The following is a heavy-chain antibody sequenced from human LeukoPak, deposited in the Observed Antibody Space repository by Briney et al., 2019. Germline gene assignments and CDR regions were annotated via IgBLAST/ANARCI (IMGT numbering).Heavy chain of an antibody. Sequence: GSLRLSCAASGFTFDDYAMHWVRQAPGKGLEWVSLISWDGGSTYYADSVKGRFTISRDNSKNTLYLQMNSLRAEDTAVYYCAKDQRIGYCSGGSCYIDYYGMDVWGQGTTVTVSS. CDR1: GFTFDDYA. CDR3: AKDQRIGYCSGGSCYIDYYGMDV. V-gene: IGHV3-43D*03. J-gene: IGHJ6*02. CDR2: ISWDGGST. D-gene: IGHD2-15*01.